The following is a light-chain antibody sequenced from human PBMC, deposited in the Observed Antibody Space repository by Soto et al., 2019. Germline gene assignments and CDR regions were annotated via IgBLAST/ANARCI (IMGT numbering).Light chain of an antibody. Sequence: EVVLTQSPGTLSLSPGERATLSCRASQAVSSILLAWYQQKPGQAPRLLIYGASSRATVIPDRFSGSGSGTDFTLPVRSLEHEDFAVYYCQQHGTSPIFGGGTKVEIK. CDR3: QQHGTSPI. V-gene: IGKV3-20*01. J-gene: IGKJ4*01. CDR2: GAS. CDR1: QAVSSIL.